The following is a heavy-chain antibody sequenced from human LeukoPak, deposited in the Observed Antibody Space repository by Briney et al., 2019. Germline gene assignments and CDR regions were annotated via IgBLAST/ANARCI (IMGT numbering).Heavy chain of an antibody. V-gene: IGHV3-21*01. CDR2: ISSSSSYI. CDR3: ARDARTDVVEYFQH. J-gene: IGHJ1*01. D-gene: IGHD2-15*01. Sequence: GGSLRLSCAASGFTFSSYSMNWVRQAPGKGLEWVSSISSSSSYIYYADSVKGRFTISRDNAKNSLYLQMNSLRAEDTAVYYCARDARTDVVEYFQHWGQGTLVTVSS. CDR1: GFTFSSYS.